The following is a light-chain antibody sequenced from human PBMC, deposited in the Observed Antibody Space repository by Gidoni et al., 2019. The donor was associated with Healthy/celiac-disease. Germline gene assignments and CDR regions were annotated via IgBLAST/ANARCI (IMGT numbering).Light chain of an antibody. V-gene: IGKV1-39*01. Sequence: DIQMTQSPSSLSASLGDRVTITCRASQSISSYLNWYQQKPGNAPKLLIYAASSLQSGVPSRFSGSGSGTDFTLTISSLQPEDFATYYCQQSYSTPRTFGQGTKVEIK. CDR3: QQSYSTPRT. CDR1: QSISSY. J-gene: IGKJ1*01. CDR2: AAS.